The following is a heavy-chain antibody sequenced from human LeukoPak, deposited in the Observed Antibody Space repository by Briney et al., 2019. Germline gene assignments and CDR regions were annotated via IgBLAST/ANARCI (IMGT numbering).Heavy chain of an antibody. CDR3: ARGEYSGYDYVRYYYMDV. CDR2: ISAYNGNT. D-gene: IGHD5-12*01. V-gene: IGHV1-18*01. J-gene: IGHJ6*03. CDR1: GYTFTSYG. Sequence: ASVKVSCKASGYTFTSYGISWVRQAPGQGLEWMGWISAYNGNTNYAQKLQGRVTMTTDTSTSTAYMELRSLRSDDTAVYYCARGEYSGYDYVRYYYMDVWGKGTTVTISS.